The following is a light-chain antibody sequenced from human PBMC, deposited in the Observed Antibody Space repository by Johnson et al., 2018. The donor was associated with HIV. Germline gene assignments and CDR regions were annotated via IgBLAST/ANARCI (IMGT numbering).Light chain of an antibody. CDR3: GTWDNSLSAGGV. Sequence: QSVLTQPPSVSAAPGQKVTISCSGSSSNIGNNYVSWYQQLPGTAPKLLIYENNKRPSGIPDRFSGSTSGTSATLGITGLQTGDEADYYCGTWDNSLSAGGVFGTGTKVTVL. J-gene: IGLJ1*01. CDR2: ENN. CDR1: SSNIGNNY. V-gene: IGLV1-51*02.